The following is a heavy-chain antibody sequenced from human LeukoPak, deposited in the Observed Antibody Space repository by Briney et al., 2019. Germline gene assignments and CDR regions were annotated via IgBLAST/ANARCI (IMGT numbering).Heavy chain of an antibody. D-gene: IGHD2-21*02. CDR1: GGTFSSYA. J-gene: IGHJ4*02. CDR2: IIPIFGTA. CDR3: ALSGGDSTMIDY. Sequence: SVKVSCKASGGTFSSYAISWVRQAPGQGLEWMGGIIPIFGTANYAQKFQGRVTITADESTSTAYMELSSLRSEDTAVYYCALSGGDSTMIDYWGQGTLVTVSS. V-gene: IGHV1-69*13.